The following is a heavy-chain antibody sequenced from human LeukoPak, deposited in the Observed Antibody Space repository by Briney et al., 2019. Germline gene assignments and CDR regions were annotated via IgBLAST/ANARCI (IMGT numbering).Heavy chain of an antibody. Sequence: SETLSLTCTVSGGSISSYYWSWIRQPPGKGLEWIGYIYTSGSTNYNPSLKSRVTISVDTSKNQFSLKLSSVTAADTAVYYCARFAPRTSQYFDPWGQGTLVTVSS. CDR2: IYTSGST. J-gene: IGHJ5*02. CDR1: GGSISSYY. D-gene: IGHD2-2*01. CDR3: ARFAPRTSQYFDP. V-gene: IGHV4-4*09.